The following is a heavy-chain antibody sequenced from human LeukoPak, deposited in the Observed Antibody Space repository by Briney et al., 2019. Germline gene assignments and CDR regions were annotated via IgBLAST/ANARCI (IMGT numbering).Heavy chain of an antibody. CDR2: IYYSGST. D-gene: IGHD3-3*01. Sequence: PSETPSPTCTVSGGSISSGDYYWSWIRQPPGKGLEWIGYIYYSGSTYYNPSLKSRVTISVDTSKNQFSLKLSSVTAADTAVYYCARETRFLEWSNNWFDPWGQGTLVTVSS. V-gene: IGHV4-30-4*01. J-gene: IGHJ5*02. CDR3: ARETRFLEWSNNWFDP. CDR1: GGSISSGDYY.